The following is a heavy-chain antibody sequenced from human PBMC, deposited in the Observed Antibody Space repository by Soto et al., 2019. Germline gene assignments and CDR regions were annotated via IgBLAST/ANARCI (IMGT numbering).Heavy chain of an antibody. D-gene: IGHD2-15*01. CDR3: AEEVYCGGGSCSWSEGFDY. V-gene: IGHV3-30*18. CDR2: ISYEGSHT. Sequence: QVQLVESGGGVVQPGRSLRLSCAASGFIFSSYGMHWVRQAPGKGREWVAVISYEGSHTYYADSVKGRFTITRDNSKNTLDLQMNRLVPEDTAGYYWAEEVYCGGGSCSWSEGFDYWGQGTLLTVSS. J-gene: IGHJ4*02. CDR1: GFIFSSYG.